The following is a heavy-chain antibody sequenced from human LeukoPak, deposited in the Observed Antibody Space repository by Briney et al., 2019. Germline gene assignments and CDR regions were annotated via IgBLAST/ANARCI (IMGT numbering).Heavy chain of an antibody. J-gene: IGHJ4*02. V-gene: IGHV3-23*01. Sequence: TGGSLRLSCAASGFTLSNYAMNWVRQAPGKGLEWVSSINGSGDKTYYADSVKGRFTISRDNSKNTLYPQMNSPRAEDTAVYYCAKPARTDYADYWGQGTLVTVSS. CDR1: GFTLSNYA. CDR3: AKPARTDYADY. CDR2: INGSGDKT. D-gene: IGHD1-14*01.